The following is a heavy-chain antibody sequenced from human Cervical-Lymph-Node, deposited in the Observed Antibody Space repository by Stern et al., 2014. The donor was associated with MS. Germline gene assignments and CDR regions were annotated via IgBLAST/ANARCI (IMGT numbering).Heavy chain of an antibody. CDR1: GFTFTNAW. V-gene: IGHV3-15*01. CDR2: IKSKSDGGTT. Sequence: EMQLVESGGGLVKPGGSLRLSCAASGFTFTNAWMNWVRQSPGKGLEWVGRIKSKSDGGTTDYAAPVKGRFTISRNDSENTLYVQMNSLKTEDTAVYYCTTAGCSSSSCFHYYYGMDVWGQGTTVTVSS. CDR3: TTAGCSSSSCFHYYYGMDV. J-gene: IGHJ6*02. D-gene: IGHD2-2*01.